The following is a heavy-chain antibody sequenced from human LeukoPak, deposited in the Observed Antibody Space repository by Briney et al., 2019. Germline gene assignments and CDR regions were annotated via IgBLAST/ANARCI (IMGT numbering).Heavy chain of an antibody. CDR1: GFTFSSYA. Sequence: GGSLRLSCAASGFTFSSYAMSWVRQAPGKGLEWLAIMWYDGSIKYYADSAKGRFTISRDNSKNTVFLQMNSLRAEDTAVYYCAGGRDGYNYYYYYYMDVWGKGTTVTVSS. V-gene: IGHV3-33*02. CDR3: AGGRDGYNYYYYYYMDV. J-gene: IGHJ6*03. CDR2: MWYDGSIK. D-gene: IGHD5-24*01.